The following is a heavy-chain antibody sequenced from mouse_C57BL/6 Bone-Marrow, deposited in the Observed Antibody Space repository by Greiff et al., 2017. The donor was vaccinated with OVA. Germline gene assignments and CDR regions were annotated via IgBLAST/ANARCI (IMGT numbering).Heavy chain of an antibody. CDR2: INPSTGGT. CDR3: ASIYDGYYEAMDY. J-gene: IGHJ4*01. Sequence: EVQLQQSGPELVKPGASVKISCKASGYSFTGYYMNWVKQSPEKSLEWIGEINPSTGGTTYNQKFKAKATLTVDKSSSTAYMQLKSLTSEDSAVYYCASIYDGYYEAMDYWGQGTSVTVSS. D-gene: IGHD2-3*01. CDR1: GYSFTGYY. V-gene: IGHV1-42*01.